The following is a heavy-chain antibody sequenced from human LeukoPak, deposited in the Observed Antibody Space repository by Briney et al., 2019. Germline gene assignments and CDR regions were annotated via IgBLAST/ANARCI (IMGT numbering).Heavy chain of an antibody. CDR2: ISWNSGSI. V-gene: IGHV3-9*01. Sequence: GRSLRLSCAASGFTFDDYAMHWVRQAPGKGLEWVSGISWNSGSIDYADSVKGRFTISRDNAKNSLFLQMNSLRAEDTVLYYCAKDDGATYSYFDYWGQGTLVTVSS. CDR3: AKDDGATYSYFDY. CDR1: GFTFDDYA. D-gene: IGHD1-26*01. J-gene: IGHJ4*02.